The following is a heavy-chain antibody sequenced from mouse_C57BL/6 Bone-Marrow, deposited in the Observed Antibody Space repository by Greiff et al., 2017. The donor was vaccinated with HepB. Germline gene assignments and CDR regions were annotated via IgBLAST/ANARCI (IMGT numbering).Heavy chain of an antibody. CDR2: IYPGDGDT. D-gene: IGHD3-3*01. J-gene: IGHJ4*01. V-gene: IGHV1-82*01. CDR1: GYAFSSSW. CDR3: ARGKGPYAMDY. Sequence: QVQLQQSGPELVKPGASVKISCKASGYAFSSSWMNWVKQRPGKGLEWIGRIYPGDGDTNYNGKFKGKATLTADKSSSTAYMQLSSLTSEDSAVYFCARGKGPYAMDYWGQGTSVTVSS.